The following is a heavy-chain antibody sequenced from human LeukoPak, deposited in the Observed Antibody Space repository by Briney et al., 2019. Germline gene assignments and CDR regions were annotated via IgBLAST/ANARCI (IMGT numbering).Heavy chain of an antibody. D-gene: IGHD2-2*01. CDR2: ITAGNGDT. J-gene: IGHJ5*02. Sequence: ASVKVSCKASGYTFTNNAIHWVRQAPGQSLEWMGWITAGNGDTKYSQKFQGRVILTRDTSASTAYMELSSLTSEDTAVYYCARVERYCGSNTCYGIHWFDPWGQGTLVTVSS. CDR1: GYTFTNNA. CDR3: ARVERYCGSNTCYGIHWFDP. V-gene: IGHV1-3*01.